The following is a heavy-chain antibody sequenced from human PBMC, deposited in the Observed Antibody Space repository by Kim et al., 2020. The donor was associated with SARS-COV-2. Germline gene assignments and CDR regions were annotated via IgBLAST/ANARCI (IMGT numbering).Heavy chain of an antibody. V-gene: IGHV4-31*03. D-gene: IGHD3-10*01. CDR2: IYYSGST. CDR3: ARGPRYYYGSGSQENWFDP. J-gene: IGHJ5*02. Sequence: SETLSLTCTVSGGSISSGGYYWSWIRQHPGKGLEWIGYIYYSGSTYYNPSLKSRVTISVDTSKNQFSLKLSSVTAADTAVYYCARGPRYYYGSGSQENWFDPWGQGTLVTVSS. CDR1: GGSISSGGYY.